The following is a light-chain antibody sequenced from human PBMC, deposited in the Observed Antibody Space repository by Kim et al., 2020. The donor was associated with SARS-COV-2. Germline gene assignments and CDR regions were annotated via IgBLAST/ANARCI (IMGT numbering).Light chain of an antibody. CDR2: DNN. Sequence: GQKVTISCSGSSSNIGNNYVSCYQQLPGTAPKLLIYDNNKRPSGTPDRFSGSKSGTSATLGITGLQTGDEADYYCGTWDSSLSAYVFGTGTKVTVL. J-gene: IGLJ1*01. V-gene: IGLV1-51*01. CDR3: GTWDSSLSAYV. CDR1: SSNIGNNY.